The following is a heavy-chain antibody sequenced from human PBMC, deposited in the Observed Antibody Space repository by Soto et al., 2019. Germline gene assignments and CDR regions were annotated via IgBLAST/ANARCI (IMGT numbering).Heavy chain of an antibody. V-gene: IGHV3-74*01. Sequence: EVRLVESGGGLVQPGGSLRLSCAASGFIFRNYWMHWVRQAPGKGLVWVSRISGDSISTNYADSVKGRFAISRDTAKNTLYLQMNSLRDEDTAVYYCTPIDYYDSGWGQGTLVTVSS. CDR1: GFIFRNYW. J-gene: IGHJ4*02. D-gene: IGHD3-22*01. CDR3: TPIDYYDSG. CDR2: ISGDSIST.